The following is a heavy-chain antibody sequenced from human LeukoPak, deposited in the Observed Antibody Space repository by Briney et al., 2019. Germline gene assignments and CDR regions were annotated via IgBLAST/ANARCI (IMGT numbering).Heavy chain of an antibody. V-gene: IGHV1-2*02. D-gene: IGHD3-22*01. J-gene: IGHJ4*02. Sequence: ASVKVSCKASGYTFTGYYMHWVRQAPGQGLEWMGWINPNSGGTNYAQKFQGRVTMTRDTSISTAYMELSRLRSDDTAVYYCARDPYYYDSSGPRGNNYWGQGTQVTVSS. CDR3: ARDPYYYDSSGPRGNNY. CDR1: GYTFTGYY. CDR2: INPNSGGT.